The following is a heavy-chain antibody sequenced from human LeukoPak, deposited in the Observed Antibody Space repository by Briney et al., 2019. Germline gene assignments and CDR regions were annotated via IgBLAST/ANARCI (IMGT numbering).Heavy chain of an antibody. D-gene: IGHD3-3*01. CDR3: ARLIWSGYYLPDY. CDR1: GGSFSGYY. J-gene: IGHJ4*02. CDR2: INHSGST. V-gene: IGHV4-34*01. Sequence: SETLSLTCAVYGGSFSGYYWSWIRQPPGKGLEWIGEINHSGSTNYNPSLKSRVTISVDTSKNQFSLKLSSVTAADTAVYYCARLIWSGYYLPDYWGQGTRVTVSS.